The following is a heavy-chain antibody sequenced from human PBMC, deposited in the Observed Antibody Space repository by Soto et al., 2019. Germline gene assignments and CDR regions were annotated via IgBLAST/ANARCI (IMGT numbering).Heavy chain of an antibody. D-gene: IGHD2-21*01. J-gene: IGHJ6*02. Sequence: PGGSLRLSCIASGFTFMKYAMAWVRQAPGEDLEWVSAIGTSGTPTLYADSVKSRFSISRDDSRNTVSLQMNSLGVEDTATYYCTRILWSSRRDALDIWGQGTTVTVSS. CDR2: IGTSGTPT. CDR1: GFTFMKYA. CDR3: TRILWSSRRDALDI. V-gene: IGHV3-23*01.